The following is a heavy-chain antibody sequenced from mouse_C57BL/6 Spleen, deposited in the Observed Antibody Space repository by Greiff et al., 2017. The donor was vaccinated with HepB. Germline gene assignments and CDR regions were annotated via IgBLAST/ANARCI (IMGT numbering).Heavy chain of an antibody. CDR2: ISDSGSYT. V-gene: IGHV5-4*03. CDR1: GFTFSSYA. Sequence: EVKLVESGGGLVKPGGSLKLSCAASGFTFSSYAMSWVRQTPEKRLEWVATISDSGSYTYYPDNVKGRFTISRDNAKNNLYLQMSHLKSEDTAMYCCARVDGYCVNRYFDVWGTGTTVTVSS. CDR3: ARVDGYCVNRYFDV. J-gene: IGHJ1*03. D-gene: IGHD2-3*01.